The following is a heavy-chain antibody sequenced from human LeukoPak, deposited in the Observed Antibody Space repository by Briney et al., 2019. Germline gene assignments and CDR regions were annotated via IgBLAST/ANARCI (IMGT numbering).Heavy chain of an antibody. Sequence: GGSLRLSCAASGFTFSSYGMSWVRQAPGKGLEWVSAISGSGGSTYYADSVKGRFTISRDNSKNTLYLQVNGLRTEDTAVYYCAKDRLLNRRGDCYIFDYWGQGTVVTVSS. V-gene: IGHV3-23*01. D-gene: IGHD2-21*02. CDR3: AKDRLLNRRGDCYIFDY. J-gene: IGHJ4*02. CDR2: ISGSGGST. CDR1: GFTFSSYG.